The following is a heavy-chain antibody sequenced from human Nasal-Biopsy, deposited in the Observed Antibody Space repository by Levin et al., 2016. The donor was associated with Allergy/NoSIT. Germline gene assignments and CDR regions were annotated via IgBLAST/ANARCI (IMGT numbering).Heavy chain of an antibody. J-gene: IGHJ1*01. CDR2: ERLRLAT. CDR3: ARGDGSSWFPL. Sequence: ASVKVSCKASGYTFTDNYIHWVRQAPGQGLEWDGVDERLRLATQIMYRSFRARVTLTRDTSISTAYMDLTRVTSDDTAIYYCARGDGSSWFPLWGQGTLVTVSS. D-gene: IGHD6-13*01. CDR1: GYTFTDNY. V-gene: IGHV1-2*02.